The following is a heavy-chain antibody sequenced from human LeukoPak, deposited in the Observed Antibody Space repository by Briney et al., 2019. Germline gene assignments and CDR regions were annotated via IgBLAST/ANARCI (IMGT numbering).Heavy chain of an antibody. CDR3: ARGTRGSSNY. V-gene: IGHV4-34*01. CDR1: GGSFSGYY. D-gene: IGHD2-2*01. Sequence: SETLSLTCAVYGGSFSGYYWSWIRQPPGKGLEWIGEINHSGSTNYNPSLKSRVTISVDTSKNQFSLKLSSVTAADTAVYYCARGTRGSSNYWGQGTLVTVSS. J-gene: IGHJ4*02. CDR2: INHSGST.